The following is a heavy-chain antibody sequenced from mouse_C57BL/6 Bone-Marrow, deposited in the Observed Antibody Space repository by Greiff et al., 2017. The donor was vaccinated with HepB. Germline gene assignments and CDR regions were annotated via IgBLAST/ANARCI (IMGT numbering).Heavy chain of an antibody. V-gene: IGHV1-69*01. CDR3: ARYKGLRPFYYLDY. D-gene: IGHD2-4*01. J-gene: IGHJ2*01. CDR1: GYTFTSYW. CDR2: IDPSDSYT. Sequence: QVQLQQPGAELVMPGASVKLSCKASGYTFTSYWMHWVKQRPGQGLEWIGEIDPSDSYTNYNQKFKGKSTLTVDKSSSTAYMQLSSLTSEDSAVYYCARYKGLRPFYYLDYWGQGTTLTVSS.